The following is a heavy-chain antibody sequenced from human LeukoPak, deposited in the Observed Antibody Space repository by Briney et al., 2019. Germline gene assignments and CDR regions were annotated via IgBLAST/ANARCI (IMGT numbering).Heavy chain of an antibody. CDR1: GYNFTIYW. J-gene: IGHJ1*01. CDR2: IYPGDSDT. Sequence: GESLKISCKGSGYNFTIYWIGGVRQMPGKGREWMGVIYPGDSDTRYSPSFQGQVTISVDKSNSTAYLQWSSLKASDTAMYYCARRDYTSGRTYFHHWGQGTLVTVSS. D-gene: IGHD6-19*01. V-gene: IGHV5-51*01. CDR3: ARRDYTSGRTYFHH.